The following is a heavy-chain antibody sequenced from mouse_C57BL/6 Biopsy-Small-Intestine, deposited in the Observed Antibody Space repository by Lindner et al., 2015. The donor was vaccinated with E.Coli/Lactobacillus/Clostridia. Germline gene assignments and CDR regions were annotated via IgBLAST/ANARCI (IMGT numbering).Heavy chain of an antibody. V-gene: IGHV1-15*01. CDR1: GYTFTDHE. CDR3: TGSYSNYAWFAY. J-gene: IGHJ3*01. Sequence: VQLQESGAELVRPGASVTLSCEASGYTFTDHEMHWVKQTPVHGLERIGAIDPGAGGAAYSQKFKDKAVLTAAKSSSTAYMELHSLTSEDSAVYYCTGSYSNYAWFAYWGQGTLVTVSA. D-gene: IGHD2-5*01. CDR2: IDPGAGGA.